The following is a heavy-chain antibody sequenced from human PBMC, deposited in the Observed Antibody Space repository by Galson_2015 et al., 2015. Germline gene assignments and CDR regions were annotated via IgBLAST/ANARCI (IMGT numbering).Heavy chain of an antibody. CDR1: GGSFSGYY. CDR3: ARGYVRNYYFDY. D-gene: IGHD3-16*01. Sequence: TLSLTCAVYGGSFSGYYWSWIRQPPGKGLEWIGEINHSGSTNYNPSLRSRVTISVDTSKNQFSLKLSSVTAADTAVYYCARGYVRNYYFDYWGQGTLVTVSS. CDR2: INHSGST. V-gene: IGHV4-34*01. J-gene: IGHJ4*02.